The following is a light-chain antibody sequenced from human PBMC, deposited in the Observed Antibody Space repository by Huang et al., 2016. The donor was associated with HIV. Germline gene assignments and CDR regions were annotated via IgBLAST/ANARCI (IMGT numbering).Light chain of an antibody. V-gene: IGKV2-28*01. CDR3: MQTLQTPLT. CDR1: QSLLQSNGYNY. J-gene: IGKJ4*01. CDR2: LGS. Sequence: DIVMTQSPLSLPVTPGEPASISCRSSQSLLQSNGYNYLDWYLQKPGQSPQLLIYLGSNLASGVPDRFSGSGSGTAFTLKISRVEAEDVGVYYCMQTLQTPLTFSGGTKVEIK.